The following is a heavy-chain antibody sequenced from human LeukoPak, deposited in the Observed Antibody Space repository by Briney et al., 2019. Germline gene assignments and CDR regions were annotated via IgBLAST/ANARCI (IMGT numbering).Heavy chain of an antibody. V-gene: IGHV3-33*01. J-gene: IGHJ4*02. Sequence: PGRSLRLSCAASGFTFSSYGMHWVRQAPGKGLEWVAVIWYDGNTKYYADSVKGRFTISRDNSKNTLFLQMNSLRAEDTAVYYCARLIVGVTGYYFDYWGQGTLVTVSS. CDR1: GFTFSSYG. D-gene: IGHD1-26*01. CDR2: IWYDGNTK. CDR3: ARLIVGVTGYYFDY.